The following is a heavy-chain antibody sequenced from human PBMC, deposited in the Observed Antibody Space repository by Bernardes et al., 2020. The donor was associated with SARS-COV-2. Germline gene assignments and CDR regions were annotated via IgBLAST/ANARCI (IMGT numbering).Heavy chain of an antibody. J-gene: IGHJ4*02. CDR2: INPYGTTT. CDR3: GRNLGGDTYGYWGN. V-gene: IGHV3-74*01. Sequence: GGSLRTPLVAPGFTFSRSWLPWVPQAPGKGRGWVPRINPYGTTTTSADPVKGRFTISRDNAKNALCLQMNSLGADDTAVYYCGRNLGGDTYGYWGNWGQGALVTVSS. D-gene: IGHD5-18*01. CDR1: GFTFSRSW.